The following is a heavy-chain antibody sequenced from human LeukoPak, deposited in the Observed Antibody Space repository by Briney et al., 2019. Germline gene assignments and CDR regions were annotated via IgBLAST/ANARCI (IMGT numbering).Heavy chain of an antibody. Sequence: SETLSLTCAVYGGSFSGYYWTWIRQPPGKGLEWIGEINHSGSTNHSPSLKTRVTISVDTSKNQFSLKLSSVTAADTAVYYCARYNVDTAMVKYYFDYWGQGTLVTVSS. CDR1: GGSFSGYY. CDR3: ARYNVDTAMVKYYFDY. J-gene: IGHJ4*02. D-gene: IGHD5-18*01. V-gene: IGHV4-34*01. CDR2: INHSGST.